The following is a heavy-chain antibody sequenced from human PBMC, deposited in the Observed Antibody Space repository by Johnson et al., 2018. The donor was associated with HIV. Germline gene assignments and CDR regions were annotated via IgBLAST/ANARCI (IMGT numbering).Heavy chain of an antibody. CDR3: AKFADPYCGGDCYSWLFAFDF. CDR1: GFTFDDYA. J-gene: IGHJ3*01. D-gene: IGHD2-21*02. Sequence: EVQLVESGGGLVQPGRSLRLSCAASGFTFDDYAMHWVRQAPGKGLEWVSGISWHIGSIGYAASVQGRFTISRDHSKNTLSMHMSSLSAEDTAVYYCAKFADPYCGGDCYSWLFAFDFWGHGTMVTVSS. V-gene: IGHV3-9*01. CDR2: ISWHIGSI.